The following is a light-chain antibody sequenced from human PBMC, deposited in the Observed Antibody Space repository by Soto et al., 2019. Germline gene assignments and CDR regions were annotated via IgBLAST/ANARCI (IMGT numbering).Light chain of an antibody. V-gene: IGLV2-14*01. CDR2: EVS. J-gene: IGLJ2*01. CDR3: CSYAGSTTRVQ. CDR1: SSDVDTYKY. Sequence: QPVLTQPASVSGSPGQSITISCTGTSSDVDTYKYVSWYQQHPGKAPKLMIYEVSYRPSGVSDRFSGSKSGNTASLTISGLQAEDEADYYGCSYAGSTTRVQFGGGTKVTVL.